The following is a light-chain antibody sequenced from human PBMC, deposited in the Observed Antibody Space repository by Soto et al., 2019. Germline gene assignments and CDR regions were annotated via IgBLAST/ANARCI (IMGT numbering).Light chain of an antibody. Sequence: QSALTQPRSVSGSPGQSVTISCTGTRSDVGGYAYISWYQQHPGTVPKLIIYDVSKRPSGVPDRFSGSKSGNTASLTISGLQAEDEADYYCCSYAGSYTWVFGGGTKVTVL. CDR1: RSDVGGYAY. CDR3: CSYAGSYTWV. J-gene: IGLJ3*02. CDR2: DVS. V-gene: IGLV2-11*01.